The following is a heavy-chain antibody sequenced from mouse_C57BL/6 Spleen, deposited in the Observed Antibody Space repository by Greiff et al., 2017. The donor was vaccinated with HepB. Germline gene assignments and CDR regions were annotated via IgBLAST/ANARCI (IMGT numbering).Heavy chain of an antibody. CDR1: GFTFSSYA. J-gene: IGHJ1*03. CDR3: TREWLLRYFDV. V-gene: IGHV5-9-1*02. D-gene: IGHD2-3*01. Sequence: EVKVEESGEGLVKPGGSLKLSCAASGFTFSSYAMSWVRQTPEKRLEWVAYISSGGDYIYYADTVKGRFTISRDNARNTLYLQMSSLKSEDTAMYYCTREWLLRYFDVWGTGTTVTVSS. CDR2: ISSGGDYI.